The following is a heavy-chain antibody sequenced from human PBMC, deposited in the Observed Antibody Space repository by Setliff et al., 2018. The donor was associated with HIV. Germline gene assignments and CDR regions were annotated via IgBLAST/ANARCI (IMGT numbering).Heavy chain of an antibody. CDR2: IYYSGSI. D-gene: IGHD3-10*01. Sequence: PSETLSLTCTVSGGSISSYYWSWIRKPPGKGLEWIGSIYYSGSIKYNPSLESRVTISVDTSKNKFSLKLRSATTSDTAVYYCARDRGRGSGSPTRKYYYCGMDVWGQGTTVTVSS. CDR1: GGSISSYY. CDR3: ARDRGRGSGSPTRKYYYCGMDV. J-gene: IGHJ6*02. V-gene: IGHV4-59*01.